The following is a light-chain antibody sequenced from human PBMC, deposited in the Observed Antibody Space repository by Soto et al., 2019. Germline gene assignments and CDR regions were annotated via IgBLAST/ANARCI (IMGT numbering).Light chain of an antibody. CDR2: GAS. CDR3: QQYGSSPWT. Sequence: ELVLTQSPGTLSLSPGERATLSCRASQSVSSSYLAWYQQKPGQAPRPLIYGASSRAIGIPDRFSGRGSGTDFTLTISRLEPDDFAVYYCQQYGSSPWTFGQGTKVEIK. J-gene: IGKJ1*01. V-gene: IGKV3-20*01. CDR1: QSVSSSY.